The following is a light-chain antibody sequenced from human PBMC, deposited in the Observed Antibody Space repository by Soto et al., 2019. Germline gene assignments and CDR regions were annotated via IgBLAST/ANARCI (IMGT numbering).Light chain of an antibody. V-gene: IGKV1-5*01. Sequence: DLLMTQSPSPLSPSVGDRVTSTFRASQSLSTCLAWYRQKPGKAPKLLIYDASSLESGVPSRFSGSGSGTEFTLAISSLQPDDFAAYYCQQYNSYPLTFGGGTKVEIK. CDR1: QSLSTC. CDR2: DAS. CDR3: QQYNSYPLT. J-gene: IGKJ4*01.